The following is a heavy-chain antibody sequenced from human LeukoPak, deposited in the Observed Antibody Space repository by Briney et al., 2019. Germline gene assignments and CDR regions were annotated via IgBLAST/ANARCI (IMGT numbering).Heavy chain of an antibody. Sequence: AGGSLRFSCAASGFTFSSYEMNWVRQAPGKGLEWVSYISSSGSTIYYADSVKGRFTISRDNAKNSLYLQMNSLRAEDTAVYYCASGLSYSSGWSLDYWGQGTLVTVSS. CDR1: GFTFSSYE. CDR3: ASGLSYSSGWSLDY. V-gene: IGHV3-48*03. CDR2: ISSSGSTI. D-gene: IGHD6-19*01. J-gene: IGHJ4*02.